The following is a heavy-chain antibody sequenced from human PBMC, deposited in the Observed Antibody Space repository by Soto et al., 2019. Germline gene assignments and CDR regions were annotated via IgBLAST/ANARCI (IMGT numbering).Heavy chain of an antibody. CDR2: IYFSGRT. CDR1: GGCISSGANY. Sequence: PSETLSLTCTVSGGCISSGANYWDWIRQPPGKGLEWIGSIYFSGRTYLNPSLKSRVTISVDTSKNQFSLNLRSVTAADTAVYYCARGEGELRDKWFDPWGQGTLVTVSS. V-gene: IGHV4-39*02. J-gene: IGHJ5*02. CDR3: ARGEGELRDKWFDP. D-gene: IGHD1-26*01.